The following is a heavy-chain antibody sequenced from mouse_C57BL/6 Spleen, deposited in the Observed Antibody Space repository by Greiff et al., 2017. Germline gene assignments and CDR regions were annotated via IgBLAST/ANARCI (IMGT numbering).Heavy chain of an antibody. CDR2: IYPRSGNT. V-gene: IGHV1-81*01. Sequence: QVHVKQSGAELARPGASVKLSCKASGYTFTSYGISWVKQRTGQGLEWIGEIYPRSGNTYYNEKFKGKATLTADKSSSTAYMVLRSLTAEDSAVYFCAREGDGNSDYWGQGTTLTVSS. J-gene: IGHJ2*01. D-gene: IGHD2-1*01. CDR1: GYTFTSYG. CDR3: AREGDGNSDY.